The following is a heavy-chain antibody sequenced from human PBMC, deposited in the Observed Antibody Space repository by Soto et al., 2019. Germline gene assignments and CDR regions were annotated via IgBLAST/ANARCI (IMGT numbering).Heavy chain of an antibody. CDR2: ISGYNGNT. J-gene: IGHJ6*02. CDR1: GYIFTSYG. V-gene: IGHV1-18*04. CDR3: ARIPHNPNSVPYGLDV. Sequence: ASVKVSCKASGYIFTSYGFSWVRQAPGQGLEWMGWISGYNGNTNYAQKFQGRVTMTTETSTRTAYMELSRLRSDDTAVSYCARIPHNPNSVPYGLDVWGQGPTVTVSS. D-gene: IGHD1-1*01.